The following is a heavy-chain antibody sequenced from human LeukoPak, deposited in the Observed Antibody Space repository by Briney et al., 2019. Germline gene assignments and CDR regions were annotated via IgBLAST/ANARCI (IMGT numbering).Heavy chain of an antibody. CDR2: INHSGST. D-gene: IGHD2-15*01. CDR3: ARRPRWYCSGGSCYHFGY. CDR1: GGSFSGYY. V-gene: IGHV4-34*01. J-gene: IGHJ4*02. Sequence: SETLSLTCAVYGGSFSGYYWSWIRQPPGKGLEWIGEINHSGSTNYNPSLKSRVTISVDTSKNQFSLKLSSVTAADTAVYYCARRPRWYCSGGSCYHFGYWGQGTLVTVSS.